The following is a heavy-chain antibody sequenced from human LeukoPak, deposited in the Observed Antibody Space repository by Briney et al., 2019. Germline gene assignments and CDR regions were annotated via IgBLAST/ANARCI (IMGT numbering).Heavy chain of an antibody. V-gene: IGHV4-59*01. Sequence: PSETLSLTCTVSRGSISGYSWSWIRQSPGGGLEWIGYIYYMGDTAYNPSLRSGVTMSVDTSKNQFSLQLRSMTTADTAVYYCVRGPYGASISKWFDPWGQGTQVIVSP. J-gene: IGHJ5*02. CDR3: VRGPYGASISKWFDP. CDR2: IYYMGDT. D-gene: IGHD4/OR15-4a*01. CDR1: RGSISGYS.